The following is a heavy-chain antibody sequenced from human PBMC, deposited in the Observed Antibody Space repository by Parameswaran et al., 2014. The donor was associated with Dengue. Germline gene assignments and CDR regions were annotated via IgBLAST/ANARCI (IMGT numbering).Heavy chain of an antibody. V-gene: IGHV1-3*01. CDR3: AKESWFDP. J-gene: IGHJ5*02. CDR2: IIGDNGNT. Sequence: WVRQAPGQRLEWMGWIIGDNGNTNYSQKFQDRVTITRDTTASTAYLELSSLTSEDTAVYYCAKESWFDPWGQGTLVTGLL.